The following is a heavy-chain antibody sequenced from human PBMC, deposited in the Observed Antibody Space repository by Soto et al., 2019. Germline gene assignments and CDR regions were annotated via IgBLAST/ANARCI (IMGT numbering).Heavy chain of an antibody. CDR2: ISSSSSTI. Sequence: GGSLRLSCAASGFTFSSYSMNWVRQAPGKGLEWVSYISSSSSTIYYADSVKGRFTISRDNAKNSLYLQMNSLRDEDTAVYYCAREAVMTTVTLNWFDPWGQGTLVTVSS. D-gene: IGHD4-4*01. J-gene: IGHJ5*02. CDR1: GFTFSSYS. CDR3: AREAVMTTVTLNWFDP. V-gene: IGHV3-48*02.